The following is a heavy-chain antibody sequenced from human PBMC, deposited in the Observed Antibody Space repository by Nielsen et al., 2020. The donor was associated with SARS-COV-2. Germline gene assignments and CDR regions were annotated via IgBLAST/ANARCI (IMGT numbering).Heavy chain of an antibody. Sequence: ASVKVSCKASGYTFTSYIIHWVRQAPRQRLEWMGWINAGNGKTEFSQKFQGRVTITRDTSASTVYMELSSLRSEDTAVYYCARDQTSVTLFGLMISYDAFDILGRGTTVTVSS. D-gene: IGHD3-3*01. CDR3: ARDQTSVTLFGLMISYDAFDI. J-gene: IGHJ3*02. CDR1: GYTFTSYI. CDR2: INAGNGKT. V-gene: IGHV1-3*01.